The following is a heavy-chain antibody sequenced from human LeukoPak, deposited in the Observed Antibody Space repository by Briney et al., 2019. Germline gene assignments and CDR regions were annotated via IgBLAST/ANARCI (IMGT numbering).Heavy chain of an antibody. CDR2: IRYDGSNK. D-gene: IGHD4-17*01. Sequence: PGGSLRLSCAASGFTFSSYGMHWVRQAPGKGLEWVAFIRYDGSNKYYADSVKGRFTISRDNSKNTLYLQMNSLRAEDTAVYYCAREFYGDYIVDYWGQGTLVTVSS. CDR3: AREFYGDYIVDY. CDR1: GFTFSSYG. V-gene: IGHV3-30*02. J-gene: IGHJ4*02.